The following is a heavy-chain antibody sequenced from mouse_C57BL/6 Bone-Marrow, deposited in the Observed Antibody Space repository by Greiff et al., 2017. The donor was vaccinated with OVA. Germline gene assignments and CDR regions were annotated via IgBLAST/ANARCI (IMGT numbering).Heavy chain of an antibody. D-gene: IGHD2-10*01. J-gene: IGHJ3*01. CDR3: ARAYPFGY. V-gene: IGHV1-7*01. CDR1: GYTFTSYW. Sequence: VQLQQSGAELAKPGASVKLSCKASGYTFTSYWMHWVKQRPGQGLEWIGYINPSSGYTKYNQKFKGKATLTADKSSSTAYMQLSSLTYEDSAVYYGARAYPFGYWGQGTLVTVSA. CDR2: INPSSGYT.